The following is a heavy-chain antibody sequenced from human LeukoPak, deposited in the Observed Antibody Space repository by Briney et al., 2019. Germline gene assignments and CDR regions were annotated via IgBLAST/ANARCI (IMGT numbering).Heavy chain of an antibody. D-gene: IGHD4-17*01. J-gene: IGHJ4*02. V-gene: IGHV3-74*01. CDR1: GFTFSSYW. Sequence: GGSLRLSCAASGFTFSSYWIHWVRQAPGKGLVWVSRINSDGSGTSYADSVRGRFTISRDNAKNTLYLQMNSLRAEDTAVYYCARDSTVTTEALDCWGQGTLVTVSS. CDR2: INSDGSGT. CDR3: ARDSTVTTEALDC.